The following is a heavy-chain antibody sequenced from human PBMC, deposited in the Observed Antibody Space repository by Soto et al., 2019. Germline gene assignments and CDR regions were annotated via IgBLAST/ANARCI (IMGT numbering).Heavy chain of an antibody. CDR3: AKDITGTMIWGGLIRPNAFDI. J-gene: IGHJ3*02. V-gene: IGHV3-33*06. CDR2: IWYGGSNK. CDR1: GFTFSSYG. D-gene: IGHD3-10*01. Sequence: PGGSLRLSCAASGFTFSSYGMHWVRQAPGKGLEWVAVIWYGGSNKYYADSVKGRFTISRDNSKNTLYLEMTSLRAEDTAVYYCAKDITGTMIWGGLIRPNAFDIWGQGTMVTVS.